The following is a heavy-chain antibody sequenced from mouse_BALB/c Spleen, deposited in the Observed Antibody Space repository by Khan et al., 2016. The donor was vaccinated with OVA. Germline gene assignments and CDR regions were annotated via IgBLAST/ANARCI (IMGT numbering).Heavy chain of an antibody. Sequence: EVELVESGPELVKPGASVKISCKASGYTFTGYFMNWVMQSHGKSLEWIGRINPHIGETLYNQKFKDKATLTVDESSSTAHMEVRSLASEDSAVYYCTRHYRSDFAYWGQGTTVTVSA. CDR3: TRHYRSDFAY. V-gene: IGHV1-20*02. D-gene: IGHD1-1*01. CDR2: INPHIGET. CDR1: GYTFTGYF. J-gene: IGHJ2*01.